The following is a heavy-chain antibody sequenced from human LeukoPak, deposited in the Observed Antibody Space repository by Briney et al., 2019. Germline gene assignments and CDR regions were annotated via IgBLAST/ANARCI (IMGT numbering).Heavy chain of an antibody. J-gene: IGHJ4*02. Sequence: SETLSLTCAVYGGSFSGYYWSWIRQPPGKGLEWIGEINHNGSTNYNPSLKSRVTISVDTSKNQFSLKLSSVTAADTAVYYCARGRYYYDSSAKRPLDYWGQGTLVTVSS. CDR1: GGSFSGYY. CDR2: INHNGST. V-gene: IGHV4-34*01. D-gene: IGHD3-22*01. CDR3: ARGRYYYDSSAKRPLDY.